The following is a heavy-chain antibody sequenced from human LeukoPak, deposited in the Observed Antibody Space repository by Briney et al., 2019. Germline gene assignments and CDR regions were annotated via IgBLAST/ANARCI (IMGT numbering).Heavy chain of an antibody. CDR2: IKQDGSEK. Sequence: GGSLRLSCAASGFTFSSYWMSWVRQAPGKGLEWVANIKQDGSEKYYVDSVKGRFTISRDNSRNTLYLQMNSLRPEDTAVYYCAREPTYSSSLDYWGQGTLVTVSS. V-gene: IGHV3-7*03. CDR1: GFTFSSYW. CDR3: AREPTYSSSLDY. D-gene: IGHD6-6*01. J-gene: IGHJ4*02.